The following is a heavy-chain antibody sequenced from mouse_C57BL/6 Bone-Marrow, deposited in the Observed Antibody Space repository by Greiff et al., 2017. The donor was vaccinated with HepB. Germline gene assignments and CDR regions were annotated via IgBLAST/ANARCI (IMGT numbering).Heavy chain of an antibody. J-gene: IGHJ1*03. Sequence: VQLKQSVAELVRPGASVKLSCTASGFNIKNTYMHWVKQSPEQGLEWIGRIDPANGNTKYAPKFQGKATITADTSSNTAYLQLSSLTSEDTAIYYCATITTVVATKYFDVWGTGTTVTVSS. V-gene: IGHV14-3*01. D-gene: IGHD1-1*01. CDR1: GFNIKNTY. CDR2: IDPANGNT. CDR3: ATITTVVATKYFDV.